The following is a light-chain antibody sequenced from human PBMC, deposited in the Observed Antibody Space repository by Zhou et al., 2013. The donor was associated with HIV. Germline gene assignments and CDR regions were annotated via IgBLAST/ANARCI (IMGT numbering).Light chain of an antibody. CDR3: QQRQNWPLT. CDR2: GAS. CDR1: QSVSSSF. V-gene: IGKV3D-20*02. J-gene: IGKJ4*01. Sequence: EIVLTQSPGTLSLSPGERATLSCRASQSVSSSFLAWYQQKPGQAPRLLIFGASNRATGIPARFSGSGSGTDFTLTISSLEPEDFAVYYCQQRQNWPLTFGGGTKVEIK.